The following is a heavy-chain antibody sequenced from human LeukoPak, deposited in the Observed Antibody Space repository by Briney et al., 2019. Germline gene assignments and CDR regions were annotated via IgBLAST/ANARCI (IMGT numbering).Heavy chain of an antibody. CDR2: IYYSGST. J-gene: IGHJ4*02. CDR3: ARVIRTTGYYSNPKSGSFDF. V-gene: IGHV4-59*08. D-gene: IGHD3-9*01. CDR1: GGSISSYY. Sequence: SETLSLTCTVSGGSISSYYWSWIRQPPGKGLEWIGYIYYSGSTNYNPSLKSRVTISVDTSKNQFSLNLSSVTAADTAVYYCARVIRTTGYYSNPKSGSFDFWGQGTLVTVSS.